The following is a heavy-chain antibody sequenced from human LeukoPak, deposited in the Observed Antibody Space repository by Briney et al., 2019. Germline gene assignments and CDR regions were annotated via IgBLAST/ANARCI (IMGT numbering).Heavy chain of an antibody. J-gene: IGHJ4*02. CDR2: ISTSGTT. V-gene: IGHV4-61*02. Sequence: SETLSLTCTVSGGSISSGIFYVTWIRQTAGKGLEWIGRISTSGTTNYRPSLKSRVAISVDTSKNQFSLKLSSVTAADTAVYYCVGGGHDSRGYPEYWGQGTLVTVSS. D-gene: IGHD3-22*01. CDR1: GGSISSGIFY. CDR3: VGGGHDSRGYPEY.